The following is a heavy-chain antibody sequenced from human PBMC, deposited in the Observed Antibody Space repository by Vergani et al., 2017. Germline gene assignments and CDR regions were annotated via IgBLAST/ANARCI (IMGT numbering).Heavy chain of an antibody. CDR3: GSLLTGGIDY. Sequence: QVQLQESGPGLVKPSETLSLTCAVSGYSISSGYYWGWIRQPPGKGLEWIGSIYHSGTTSYNASLKSRVTISVDTSKNHFSLQLRSVTAADPAVYYCGSLLTGGIDYWGQGTLVTVSS. CDR1: GYSISSGYY. D-gene: IGHD3-16*01. CDR2: IYHSGTT. J-gene: IGHJ4*02. V-gene: IGHV4-38-2*01.